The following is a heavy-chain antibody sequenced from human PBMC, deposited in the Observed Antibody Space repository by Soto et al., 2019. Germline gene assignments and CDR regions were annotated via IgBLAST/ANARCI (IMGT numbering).Heavy chain of an antibody. CDR1: GYTFTSYA. CDR3: ARDDRTVAGAYYYGMDV. Sequence: ASVKVSCKASGYTFTSYAMNWVRQAPGQGLEWMGWISTNTGNPTYAQGFTGRFVFSLDTSVSTAYLQICSLKAEDTAVYYCARDDRTVAGAYYYGMDVWGQGTTVTVSS. V-gene: IGHV7-4-1*01. D-gene: IGHD4-4*01. J-gene: IGHJ6*02. CDR2: ISTNTGNP.